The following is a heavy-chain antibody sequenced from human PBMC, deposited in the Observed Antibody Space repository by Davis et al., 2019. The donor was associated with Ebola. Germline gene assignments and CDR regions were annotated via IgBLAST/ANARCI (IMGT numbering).Heavy chain of an antibody. CDR1: GFTVSSNY. Sequence: GESLKISCAASGFTVSSNYMSWVRQAPGKGLGWVSVIYSGGSTYYADSVKGRFTITRDNSKNTLYLQMNSLRAEGTAVYYCARDRYYDSSGYPTDAFDIWGQGTMVTVSS. J-gene: IGHJ3*02. D-gene: IGHD3-22*01. CDR2: IYSGGST. CDR3: ARDRYYDSSGYPTDAFDI. V-gene: IGHV3-66*01.